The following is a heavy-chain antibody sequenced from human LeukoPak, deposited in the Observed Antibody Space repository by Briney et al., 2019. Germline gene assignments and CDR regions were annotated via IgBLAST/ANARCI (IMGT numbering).Heavy chain of an antibody. J-gene: IGHJ3*02. CDR1: GFTFSSYP. V-gene: IGHV3-30-3*01. D-gene: IGHD6-13*01. Sequence: TGGSLRLSCAASGFTFSSYPLHWVRQAPGKGLEWVAVISYDGSNKYYADSVKGRFTISRDNSKNTLYLQMNSLRAEDTAVYYCAREGGAAAGGAFDIWGQGTMVTVSS. CDR2: ISYDGSNK. CDR3: AREGGAAAGGAFDI.